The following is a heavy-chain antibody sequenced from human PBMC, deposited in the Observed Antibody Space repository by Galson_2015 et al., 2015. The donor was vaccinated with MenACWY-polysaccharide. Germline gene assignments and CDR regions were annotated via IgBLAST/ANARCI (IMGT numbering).Heavy chain of an antibody. CDR2: IKKDGSEI. CDR1: GLTFSNWR. CDR3: ARGHLCLGF. D-gene: IGHD7-27*01. J-gene: IGHJ6*02. V-gene: IGHV3-7*01. Sequence: SLRLSCAASGLTFSNWRLTWVRQSPGKGLEWVASIKKDGSEIYYVDSVKGRFTISRDNAKDSVYLQMHSLRAEDTAVYFCARGHLCLGFWGQGTTVTVSS.